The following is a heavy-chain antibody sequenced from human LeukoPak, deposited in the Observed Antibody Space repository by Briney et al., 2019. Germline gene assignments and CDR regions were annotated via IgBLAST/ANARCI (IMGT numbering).Heavy chain of an antibody. CDR2: MNPNSGNT. CDR1: GYTFTSYD. V-gene: IGHV1-8*01. J-gene: IGHJ4*02. D-gene: IGHD3-10*01. Sequence: WASVKVSCKASGYTFTSYDINWVRQATGQGLEWMGWMNPNSGNTGYAQKFQGRVTMTRNTSISTAYMELSSLRSEDTAVYYCARGPPVLLWFGESNLEAYWGQGTLVTVSS. CDR3: ARGPPVLLWFGESNLEAY.